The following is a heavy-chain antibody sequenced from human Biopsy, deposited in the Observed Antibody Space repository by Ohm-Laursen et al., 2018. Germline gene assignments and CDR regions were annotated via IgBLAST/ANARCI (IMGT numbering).Heavy chain of an antibody. J-gene: IGHJ6*02. CDR2: ISNRGST. Sequence: SDTLSLTCTVSGGSISSDYWSWIRQPPGKGLEWIGYISNRGSTNYNPSLRGRVTISVDTSKNQFSLKVRSVTAADTAVYYCVRGVDYYDPYHYYALDVWGQGTTVTVSS. CDR3: VRGVDYYDPYHYYALDV. D-gene: IGHD3-22*01. V-gene: IGHV4-59*12. CDR1: GGSISSDY.